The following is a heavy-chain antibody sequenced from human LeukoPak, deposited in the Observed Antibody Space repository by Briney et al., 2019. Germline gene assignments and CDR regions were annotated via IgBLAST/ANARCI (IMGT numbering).Heavy chain of an antibody. V-gene: IGHV3-7*01. CDR3: ARDDDWNYEDY. J-gene: IGHJ4*02. D-gene: IGHD1-7*01. CDR1: GFTFSSYW. Sequence: QSGGSLRLSCAASGFTFSSYWMSWVRQAPGKGLEWVANIKQDGSEKYYVDSVKGRFTISRENAKNSLYLQLNSLRAEDTAVYYCARDDDWNYEDYWGQGTLVTVSS. CDR2: IKQDGSEK.